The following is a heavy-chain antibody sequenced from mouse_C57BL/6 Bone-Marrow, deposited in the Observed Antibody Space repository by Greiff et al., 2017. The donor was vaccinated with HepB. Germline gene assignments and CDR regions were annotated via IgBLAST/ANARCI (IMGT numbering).Heavy chain of an antibody. CDR1: GFSLTSYG. V-gene: IGHV2-6*01. J-gene: IGHJ3*01. CDR2: IWGVGST. Sequence: VKVVESGPGLVAPSQSLSITCTVSGFSLTSYGVDWVRQSPGKGLEWLGVIWGVGSTNYNSALKSRLSISKDNSKSQVFLKMNSLQTDDTAMYYCASERVITTVVAPGGQGTLVTVSA. D-gene: IGHD1-1*01. CDR3: ASERVITTVVAP.